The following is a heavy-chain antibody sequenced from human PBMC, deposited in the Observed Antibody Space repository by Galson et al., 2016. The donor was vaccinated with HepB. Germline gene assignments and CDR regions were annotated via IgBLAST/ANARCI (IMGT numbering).Heavy chain of an antibody. CDR3: ARNRHCSGGSCYGA. J-gene: IGHJ5*02. CDR1: GFTFSTYN. Sequence: SLRLSCAASGFTFSTYNMNWVRLAPGKGLEWVSYISSASDTIHYAGSVKGRFTISRDNAKNSLYLQMNSLRAEDTAVYYCARNRHCSGGSCYGAWGQGTLVTVSS. V-gene: IGHV3-48*01. D-gene: IGHD2-15*01. CDR2: ISSASDTI.